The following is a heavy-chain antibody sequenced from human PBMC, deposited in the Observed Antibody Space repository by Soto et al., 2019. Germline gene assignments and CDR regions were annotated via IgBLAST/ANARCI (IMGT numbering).Heavy chain of an antibody. D-gene: IGHD4-17*01. J-gene: IGHJ4*02. CDR1: GYTFTIYW. V-gene: IGHV5-51*01. CDR2: IYPSDSDT. CDR3: ARPANTVADHFDL. Sequence: GESLKVSCQVSGYTFTIYWIGWVRQMPGKGLEWMGIIYPSDSDTRYSPSFQGQVTISADQSINTAYLQWDSLKASDTAIYYCARPANTVADHFDLWGQGTPVTVS.